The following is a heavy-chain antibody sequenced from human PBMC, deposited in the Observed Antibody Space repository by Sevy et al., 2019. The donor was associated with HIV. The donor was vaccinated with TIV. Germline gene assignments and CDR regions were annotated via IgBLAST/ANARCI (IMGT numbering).Heavy chain of an antibody. D-gene: IGHD4-4*01. CDR3: ARRGQDSNYDYYYGMDV. V-gene: IGHV3-7*01. CDR2: IKQDGSEK. J-gene: IGHJ6*02. CDR1: GFTFSSYW. Sequence: GGSLRLSCAASGFTFSSYWMSWVRQAPGKGLEWVATIKQDGSEKYYVDSVKGRFTISRDNAKNSLYLQMNSLRAEDTAVYYCARRGQDSNYDYYYGMDVWGQGTTVTVSS.